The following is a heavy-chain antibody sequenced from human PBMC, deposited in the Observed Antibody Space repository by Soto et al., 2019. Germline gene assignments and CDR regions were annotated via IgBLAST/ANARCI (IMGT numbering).Heavy chain of an antibody. D-gene: IGHD3-16*02. J-gene: IGHJ4*02. CDR3: VRVYRYDQNDY. Sequence: GGSLRLSCAASGFSLINFWMAWVRQTGKGLEWVANINSDGSGKYYVDSAEGRFTISRDNAKNSLYLEMNSLRVEDSAVYYCVRVYRYDQNDYWGQGAQVTVSS. CDR2: INSDGSGK. CDR1: GFSLINFW. V-gene: IGHV3-7*02.